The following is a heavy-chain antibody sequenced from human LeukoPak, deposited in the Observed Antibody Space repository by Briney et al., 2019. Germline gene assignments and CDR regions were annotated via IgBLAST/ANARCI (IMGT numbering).Heavy chain of an antibody. D-gene: IGHD2-2*01. CDR1: GYSISSGYY. CDR3: ARGASSTVVVPAAIISSHFDY. Sequence: SETLSLTCAVSGYSISSGYYWGWIRQPPGKGLEWIGSIYHSGSTNYNPSLKSRVTISVDTSKNQFSLKLSSVTAADTAVYYCARGASSTVVVPAAIISSHFDYWGQGTLVTVSS. CDR2: IYHSGST. J-gene: IGHJ4*02. V-gene: IGHV4-38-2*01.